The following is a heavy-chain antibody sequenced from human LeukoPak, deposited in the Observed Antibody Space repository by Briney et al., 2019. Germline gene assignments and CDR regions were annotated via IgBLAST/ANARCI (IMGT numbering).Heavy chain of an antibody. D-gene: IGHD3-10*01. CDR1: GFTFSSYA. V-gene: IGHV3-23*01. CDR2: ISGSGGST. J-gene: IGHJ4*02. Sequence: GGSLRLSCAASGFTFSSYAMSWVRQAPGKGLEWVSAISGSGGSTYYADSVKGRFTISRDNSKNTLYLQMNSLRAEGTAVYYCAKGAYYYGSGSPAFDYWGQGTLVTVSS. CDR3: AKGAYYYGSGSPAFDY.